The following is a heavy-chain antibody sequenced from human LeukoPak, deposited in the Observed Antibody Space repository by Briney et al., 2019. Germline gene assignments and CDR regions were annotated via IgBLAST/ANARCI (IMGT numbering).Heavy chain of an antibody. CDR2: IHYSGST. CDR1: GDSIIGYY. J-gene: IGHJ4*02. CDR3: ARGERLGPDF. Sequence: PSETLSLTCTVSGDSIIGYYWSWIRQPPGKGLEWIGYIHYSGSTNYNPSLQSRVTISVDTSRSHFSLKLSSATAADTAVYYCARGERLGPDFWGQGTLVTVSS. D-gene: IGHD1-1*01. V-gene: IGHV4-59*01.